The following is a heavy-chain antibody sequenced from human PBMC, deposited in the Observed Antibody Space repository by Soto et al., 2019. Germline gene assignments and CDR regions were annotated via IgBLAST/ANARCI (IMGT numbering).Heavy chain of an antibody. Sequence: GGSLRLSCAASGFTFSSYGMHWVRQAPGKGLEWVAVIWYDGSNKYYADSVKGRFTISRDNSKNTLYLQMNSLRAEDTAAYYCARGETYSSGWYYYYYGMDVWGQGTTVTVSS. CDR2: IWYDGSNK. J-gene: IGHJ6*02. D-gene: IGHD6-19*01. V-gene: IGHV3-33*01. CDR3: ARGETYSSGWYYYYYGMDV. CDR1: GFTFSSYG.